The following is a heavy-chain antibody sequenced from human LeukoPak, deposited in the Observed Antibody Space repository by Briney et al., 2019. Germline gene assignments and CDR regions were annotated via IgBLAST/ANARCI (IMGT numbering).Heavy chain of an antibody. CDR2: ISGSGGST. V-gene: IGHV3-23*01. Sequence: GGSLRLSCEASGFTFSSYAVSWVRQAPGKGLEWVSAISGSGGSTYYADSVKGRFTISRDNSKNTLYLQMNSLRAEDTAVYYCAKDPHYGSGSYYGNWFDPWGQGTLVTVSS. CDR3: AKDPHYGSGSYYGNWFDP. J-gene: IGHJ5*02. CDR1: GFTFSSYA. D-gene: IGHD3-10*01.